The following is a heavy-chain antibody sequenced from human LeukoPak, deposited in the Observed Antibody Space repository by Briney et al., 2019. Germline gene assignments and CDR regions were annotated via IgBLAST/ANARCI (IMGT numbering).Heavy chain of an antibody. Sequence: SETPSLTCAVYGGSFSGSYWTWIRQPPGKGLEWIGEISQSEGTHYNPSLKSRVTISVDTSKNQFSLKLSSVTAADTAVYYCARHYLIVAQINWFNPWGQGTLVTVSS. CDR1: GGSFSGSY. CDR3: ARHYLIVAQINWFNP. CDR2: ISQSEGT. D-gene: IGHD3-22*01. J-gene: IGHJ5*02. V-gene: IGHV4-34*01.